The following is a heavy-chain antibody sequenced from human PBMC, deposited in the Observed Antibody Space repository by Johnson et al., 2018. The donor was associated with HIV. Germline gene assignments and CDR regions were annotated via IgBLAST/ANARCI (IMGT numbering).Heavy chain of an antibody. D-gene: IGHD6-6*01. V-gene: IGHV3-11*04. J-gene: IGHJ3*02. Sequence: QVHLVESGGGLVQPGGSLRLSCAASGFTFSDYYMSWIRQAPGKGLEWVSYISSSGGTIYYADSVKGRFTISRDNAKNSLYLQMNSLRAEDTAVDYCARDLAALDAFDIWGQGTMVTVSS. CDR3: ARDLAALDAFDI. CDR1: GFTFSDYY. CDR2: ISSSGGTI.